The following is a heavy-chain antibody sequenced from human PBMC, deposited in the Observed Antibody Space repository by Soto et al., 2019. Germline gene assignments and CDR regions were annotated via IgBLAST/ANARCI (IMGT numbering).Heavy chain of an antibody. CDR2: VNHRGSA. D-gene: IGHD2-21*01. Sequence: SETLSLTCAVSGGPFSGVYWSWIRQPPGKGLEWIGGVNHRGSANYNPSLESRVTMSVDTSKNQFSLKLTSVTAAASAVYYCARDAFCGSGTCRVGHWFDPWGQGTLVTVSS. J-gene: IGHJ5*02. V-gene: IGHV4-34*01. CDR1: GGPFSGVY. CDR3: ARDAFCGSGTCRVGHWFDP.